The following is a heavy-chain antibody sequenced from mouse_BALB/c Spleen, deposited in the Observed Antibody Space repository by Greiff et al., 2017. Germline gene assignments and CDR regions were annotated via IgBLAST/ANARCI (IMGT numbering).Heavy chain of an antibody. CDR1: GFTFSDYY. Sequence: EVQGVESGGGLVKPGGSLKLSCAASGFTFSDYYMYWVRQTPEKRLEWVATISDGGSYTYYPDSVKGRFTISRDNAKNNLYLQMSSLKSEDTAMYYCARDKGWGQGTLVTVSA. J-gene: IGHJ3*01. CDR3: ARDKG. CDR2: ISDGGSYT. V-gene: IGHV5-4*02.